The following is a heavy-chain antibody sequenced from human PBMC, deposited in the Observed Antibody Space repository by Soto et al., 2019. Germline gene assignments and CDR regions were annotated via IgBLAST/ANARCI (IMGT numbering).Heavy chain of an antibody. Sequence: EVPLLDSGGDLVQPWGSLRRSCAASGFTFISYTMNWFRQSPGKGLEWVSAISGSGSSTYYADFAKGRFTISRDNCKNTVYLQMNSLTVEHTAVSYCASPPGILMPANVPFDYWGQGTLVTVS. CDR2: ISGSGSST. J-gene: IGHJ4*02. CDR1: GFTFISYT. V-gene: IGHV3-23*01. CDR3: ASPPGILMPANVPFDY. D-gene: IGHD2-15*01.